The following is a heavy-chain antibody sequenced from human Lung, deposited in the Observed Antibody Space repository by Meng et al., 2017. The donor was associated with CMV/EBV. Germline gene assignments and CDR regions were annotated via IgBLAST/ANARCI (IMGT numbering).Heavy chain of an antibody. V-gene: IGHV3-48*03. J-gene: IGHJ6*02. Sequence: GGSLRLXCETSGFTFSNYNMHWVRQAPGKGLEWVSYISYRQAPGKGLEWVSYTSYSTTTYYADSVKGRFTISRDDAKNSLYLQMNRLRVEDTAVYYCARDSYGMDVWGQGTTVXVSS. CDR1: GFTFSNYN. CDR3: ARDSYGMDV. CDR2: ISYRQAPGKGLEWVSYTSYSTTT.